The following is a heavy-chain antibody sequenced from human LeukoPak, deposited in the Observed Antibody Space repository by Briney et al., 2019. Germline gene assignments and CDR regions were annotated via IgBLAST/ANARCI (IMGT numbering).Heavy chain of an antibody. J-gene: IGHJ4*02. CDR3: ARVTSVGAVTTENFDY. CDR1: GFTVSSNY. D-gene: IGHD4-17*01. Sequence: PGGSLRLSCAASGFTVSSNYMSWVRQAPGKGLEWVSVIYSGGSTYYADSVKGRFTISRHNSKNTLYLQMNSLRAEDTAVYYCARVTSVGAVTTENFDYWGQGTLVTVSS. CDR2: IYSGGST. V-gene: IGHV3-53*04.